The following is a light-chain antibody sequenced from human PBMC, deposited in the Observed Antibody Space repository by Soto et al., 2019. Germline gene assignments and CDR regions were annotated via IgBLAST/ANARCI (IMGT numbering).Light chain of an antibody. CDR2: EAN. J-gene: IGLJ2*01. CDR3: CSNAGSSTFVL. V-gene: IGLV2-23*02. CDR1: STDIGSTSL. Sequence: QSVLTQPASVSGSPGESITISCTGTSTDIGSTSLVSWYQQNPGKAPELLIYEANKRPSGVSSRFSGSRSGNAASLTISGLQPEDEATYFCCSNAGSSTFVLFGGGTKLTVL.